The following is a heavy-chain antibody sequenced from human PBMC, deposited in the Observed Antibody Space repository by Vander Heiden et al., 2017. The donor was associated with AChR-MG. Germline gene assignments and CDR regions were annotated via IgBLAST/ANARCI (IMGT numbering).Heavy chain of an antibody. Sequence: QVQLVQSGAEVKKPGASVKVSCKASGYTFTSYDINWVRQATGQGLEWMGWMNPNSGNTGYAQKFQGRVTMTRNTSISTAYMELSSLRSEDTAVYYCARVYSSGWYLIWGFDYWGQGTLVTVSS. J-gene: IGHJ4*02. CDR2: MNPNSGNT. V-gene: IGHV1-8*01. D-gene: IGHD6-19*01. CDR3: ARVYSSGWYLIWGFDY. CDR1: GYTFTSYD.